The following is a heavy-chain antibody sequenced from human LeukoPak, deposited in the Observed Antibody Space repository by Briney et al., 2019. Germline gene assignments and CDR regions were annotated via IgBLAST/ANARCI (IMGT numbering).Heavy chain of an antibody. Sequence: GGSLRLSCAASGFTFSNAWMSWVRRAPGKGLEWVGRIKSKTDGGTTDYAAPVKGRFTISRDDSKNTLYLQMNSLKTEDTAVYYCTTGVYYYYYMDVWGKGTTVTVSS. CDR2: IKSKTDGGTT. D-gene: IGHD3-10*01. J-gene: IGHJ6*03. CDR1: GFTFSNAW. V-gene: IGHV3-15*01. CDR3: TTGVYYYYYMDV.